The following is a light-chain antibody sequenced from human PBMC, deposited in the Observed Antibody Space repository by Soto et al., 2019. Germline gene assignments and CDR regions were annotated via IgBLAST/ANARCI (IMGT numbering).Light chain of an antibody. V-gene: IGLV1-40*01. Sequence: QSVLTQPPSVSGAPGQRVTISCTGSSSNIGAGYDVYWYQQLPGTAPKLLIYGNNNRPSGVPDRFSGSKSGTSASLAITGLQAEEDADYSCQSYDSSLRGVFGGGTQLTVL. CDR3: QSYDSSLRGV. CDR1: SSNIGAGYD. J-gene: IGLJ2*01. CDR2: GNN.